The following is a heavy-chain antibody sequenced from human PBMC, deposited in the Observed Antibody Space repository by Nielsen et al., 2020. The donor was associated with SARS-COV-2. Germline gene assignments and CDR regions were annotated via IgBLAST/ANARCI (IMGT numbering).Heavy chain of an antibody. J-gene: IGHJ4*02. CDR3: ARSVIAAAGPSPFDY. Sequence: SGPTLVKPTQTLTLTCTFSGFSLSTSGMRVSWIRQPPGKALEWLARIDWDDDKYYSTSLKTRLTISKDTSKNQVVLTMTNMDPVDTATYYCARSVIAAAGPSPFDYWGQGTLVTVSS. CDR1: GFSLSTSGMR. D-gene: IGHD6-13*01. V-gene: IGHV2-70*04. CDR2: IDWDDDK.